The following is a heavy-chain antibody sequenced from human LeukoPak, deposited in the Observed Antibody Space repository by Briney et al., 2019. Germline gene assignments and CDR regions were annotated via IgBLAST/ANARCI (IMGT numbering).Heavy chain of an antibody. D-gene: IGHD6-19*01. CDR3: ARGGLIAVAGSRDAFDI. V-gene: IGHV1-2*04. CDR2: INPNSGGT. J-gene: IGHJ3*02. Sequence: ASVKVSCKASGYTFTGYYMHWVRRAPGQGLEWMGWINPNSGGTNYAQKFQGWVTMTRDTSISTAYMELSRLRSDDTAVYYCARGGLIAVAGSRDAFDIWGQGTMVTVSS. CDR1: GYTFTGYY.